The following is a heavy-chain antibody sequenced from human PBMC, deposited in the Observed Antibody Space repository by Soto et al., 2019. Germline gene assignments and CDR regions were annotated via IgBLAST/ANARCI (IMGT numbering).Heavy chain of an antibody. V-gene: IGHV3-64*01. Sequence: GGSLRLSCAASGFTFSSYAMHWVRQAPGKGLEYVSAISSNGGSTYYANSVKGRFTISRDNSKNTLYLQMGSLRAEAMAVYYCARSYDFWSRFAMDVWGKGTTVTVSS. CDR3: ARSYDFWSRFAMDV. D-gene: IGHD3-3*01. J-gene: IGHJ6*03. CDR2: ISSNGGST. CDR1: GFTFSSYA.